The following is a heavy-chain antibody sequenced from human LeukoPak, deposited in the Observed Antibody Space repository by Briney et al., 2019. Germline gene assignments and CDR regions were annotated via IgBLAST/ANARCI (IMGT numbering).Heavy chain of an antibody. Sequence: SKTLSLTCAVYGGSFSGYYWSWIRQPPGKGLEWIGEINHSGSTNYNLSLKSRVTISVDTSKNQFSLKLSSVTAADTAVYYCARGAIFDYWGQGTLVTASS. CDR2: INHSGST. J-gene: IGHJ4*02. D-gene: IGHD3-3*01. V-gene: IGHV4-34*01. CDR1: GGSFSGYY. CDR3: ARGAIFDY.